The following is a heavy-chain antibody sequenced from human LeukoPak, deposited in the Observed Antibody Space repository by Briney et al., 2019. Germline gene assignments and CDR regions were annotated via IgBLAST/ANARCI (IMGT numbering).Heavy chain of an antibody. V-gene: IGHV1-2*02. CDR2: INPNSGGT. CDR1: GYTFTGYY. Sequence: GASVKVSCKASGYTFTGYYMHWVRQAPGQGLEWMGWINPNSGGTNYAQKFQGRVTMTRDTSISTAYMELSRLRSDDTAVYYWARVIAGGTGYFYGMDVWGQGTTVTVSS. CDR3: ARVIAGGTGYFYGMDV. J-gene: IGHJ6*02. D-gene: IGHD1-26*01.